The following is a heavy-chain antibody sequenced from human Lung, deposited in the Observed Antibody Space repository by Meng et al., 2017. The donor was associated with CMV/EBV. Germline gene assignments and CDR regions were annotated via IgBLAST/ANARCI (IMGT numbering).Heavy chain of an antibody. Sequence: GXSLKIXCAASGFTFSGSAMHWVRQASGKGLEWVGRIRSKANSYATAYAASVKGRFTISRDDSKNTAYLQMNSLKTEDTAVYYCTRRAEAVAGNDFDYWGQGTLVTVSS. V-gene: IGHV3-73*01. J-gene: IGHJ4*02. CDR3: TRRAEAVAGNDFDY. CDR1: GFTFSGSA. CDR2: IRSKANSYAT. D-gene: IGHD6-19*01.